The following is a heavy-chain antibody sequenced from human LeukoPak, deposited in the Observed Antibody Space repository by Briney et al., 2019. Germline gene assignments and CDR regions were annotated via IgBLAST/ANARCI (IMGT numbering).Heavy chain of an antibody. CDR2: IYHSGSPT. CDR3: ARGLAVSGTHYYYYYALDV. V-gene: IGHV4-59*11. D-gene: IGHD6-19*01. CDR1: GGSISSHY. Sequence: SETLSLTCTVSGGSISSHYWGWIRQPPGKGLEWIGYIYHSGSPTNYNPSLKSRVTISVDTSKNQFSLKLRSVTAADTAIYYCARGLAVSGTHYYYYYALDVWGQGTTVTVSS. J-gene: IGHJ6*02.